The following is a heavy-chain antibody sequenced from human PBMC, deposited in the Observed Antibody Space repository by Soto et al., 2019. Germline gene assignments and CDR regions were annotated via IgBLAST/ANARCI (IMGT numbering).Heavy chain of an antibody. CDR1: GYTFSDNH. CDR2: INPKSGAT. D-gene: IGHD3-10*01. J-gene: IGHJ5*02. V-gene: IGHV1-2*02. CDR3: ARGGIVGVTALNT. Sequence: GASVKVSCKASGYTFSDNHMHCVRQAPGQVLEWIGWINPKSGATKFVQRFQGRVTMSRDTAISTAYMELSRLTSDDTAVYFCARGGIVGVTALNTWGQGTLVTVSS.